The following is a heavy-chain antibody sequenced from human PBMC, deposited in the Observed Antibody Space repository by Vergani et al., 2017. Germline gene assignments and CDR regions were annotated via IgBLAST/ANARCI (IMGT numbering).Heavy chain of an antibody. Sequence: EVQLVESGGGLVKPGGSLRLSCAASGFTFSNAWMSWVRQAPGKGLEWVGRIKSKTDGGTTDYAAPVKGRFTISRDDSKNTLYLQMHSLKTEDTAVYYCTTMPRVAPFDYWGQGTLVTVSS. J-gene: IGHJ4*02. D-gene: IGHD2-15*01. V-gene: IGHV3-15*01. CDR3: TTMPRVAPFDY. CDR1: GFTFSNAW. CDR2: IKSKTDGGTT.